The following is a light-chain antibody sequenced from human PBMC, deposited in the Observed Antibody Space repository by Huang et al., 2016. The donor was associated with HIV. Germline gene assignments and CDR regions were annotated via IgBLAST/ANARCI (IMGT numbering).Light chain of an antibody. V-gene: IGKV3-15*01. Sequence: EILMTQSPATLSVSPGERATLSCRASQSVSDNLAWYQQKSGQAPRLLIYGASTRATGIPARVSGSVSGTEFTLTISSLQSEDFGVYWCLQYDTWPRTFGQGTKVEIK. CDR1: QSVSDN. J-gene: IGKJ1*01. CDR2: GAS. CDR3: LQYDTWPRT.